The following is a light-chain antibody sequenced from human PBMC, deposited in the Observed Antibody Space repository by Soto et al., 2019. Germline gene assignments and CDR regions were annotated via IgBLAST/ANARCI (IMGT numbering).Light chain of an antibody. J-gene: IGLJ1*01. CDR3: CSYTGRTSYV. V-gene: IGLV2-14*01. CDR2: MVS. CDR1: SRDGGGYDD. Sequence: ALTQPASVSGSPGQSITIPCTGTSRDGGGYDDVSWYQQHPGKVTKLMIYMVSNLPSGVSNLFSGSKSGNTASLTISVPQAQDEADYYCCSYTGRTSYVLGTQTKVTVL.